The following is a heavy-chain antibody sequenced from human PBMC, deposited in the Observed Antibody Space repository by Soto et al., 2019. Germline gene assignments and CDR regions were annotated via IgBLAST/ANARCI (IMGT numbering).Heavy chain of an antibody. D-gene: IGHD2-2*01. J-gene: IGHJ4*02. Sequence: EVQLVESGGALVQPGGSLRLSCAASRFTFSTYEMHWVRQAPGKGLEWVSCISSGGDTVYYADSVKGRFTISRDNTRNSLYLQMNSLRDEDTALYYCVRYCSTTLCNGVATRTFDYWGQGTLVTVSS. V-gene: IGHV3-48*03. CDR3: VRYCSTTLCNGVATRTFDY. CDR2: ISSGGDTV. CDR1: RFTFSTYE.